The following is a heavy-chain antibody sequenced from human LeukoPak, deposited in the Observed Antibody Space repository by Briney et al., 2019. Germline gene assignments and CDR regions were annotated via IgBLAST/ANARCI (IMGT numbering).Heavy chain of an antibody. CDR2: IYSGGYT. CDR3: AKGGDSSGYLEYFQH. CDR1: GFSVSSNY. V-gene: IGHV3-53*05. J-gene: IGHJ1*01. D-gene: IGHD3-22*01. Sequence: GGSLRLSCAASGFSVSSNYMSWVRQAPGKGLEWASVIYSGGYTNYADSVKGRFTISRDNSKNSLYLQMNSLRAGDTALYYCAKGGDSSGYLEYFQHWGQGTLVTVSS.